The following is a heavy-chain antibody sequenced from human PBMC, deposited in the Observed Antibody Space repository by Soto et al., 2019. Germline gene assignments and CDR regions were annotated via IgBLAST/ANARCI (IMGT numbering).Heavy chain of an antibody. D-gene: IGHD4-4*01. Sequence: PSETLSLTCTVSGGSISSSSYYWGWIRQPPGKGLEWIGSIYYSGSTYYNPSLKSRVTISVDTSKNQFSLKLSSVTAADTAVYYCAGPLQREVGYYYYYGMDVWGQGTTVTVSS. CDR2: IYYSGST. CDR1: GGSISSSSYY. J-gene: IGHJ6*02. V-gene: IGHV4-39*01. CDR3: AGPLQREVGYYYYYGMDV.